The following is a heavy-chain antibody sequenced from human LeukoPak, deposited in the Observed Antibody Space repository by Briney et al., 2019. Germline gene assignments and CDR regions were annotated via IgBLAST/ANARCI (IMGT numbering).Heavy chain of an antibody. CDR2: INHSGST. CDR1: GGSFSGYY. V-gene: IGHV4-34*01. D-gene: IGHD3-22*01. J-gene: IGHJ4*02. CDR3: ARTGGLYDSSGYPYY. Sequence: IPSETLSLTCAVYGGSFSGYYWSWIRQPPGKGLEWIGEINHSGSTNYNPSLKSRVTISVDTPKNQFSLKLSSVTAADTAVYYCARTGGLYDSSGYPYYWGQGTLVTVSS.